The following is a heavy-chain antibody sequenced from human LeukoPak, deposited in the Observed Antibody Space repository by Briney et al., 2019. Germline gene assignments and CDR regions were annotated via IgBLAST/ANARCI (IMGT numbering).Heavy chain of an antibody. J-gene: IGHJ4*02. Sequence: PGGSLRLSCAASGFTFSSYAIHWVRQAPGKGLEWVALISYDGSTKYSTDSVKGRFTISRDNSKNTLYLQMNSLRPEDTAVYYCAGHFGAWHYFDYWGQRTLVTVSS. CDR3: AGHFGAWHYFDY. V-gene: IGHV3-30*04. CDR1: GFTFSSYA. CDR2: ISYDGSTK. D-gene: IGHD3-3*01.